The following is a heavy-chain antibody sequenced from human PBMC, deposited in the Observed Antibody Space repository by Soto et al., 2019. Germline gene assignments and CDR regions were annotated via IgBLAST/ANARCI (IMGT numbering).Heavy chain of an antibody. V-gene: IGHV1-3*01. D-gene: IGHD6-19*01. Sequence: ASVKVSCKASGYTFTSYDMHWVRQAPGQRLEWMGWINAGNGNTKYSQKFQGRVTITRDTSASTAYMELSSLGSEDTAVYYCARVSGWYHLDYWGQGTLVTVSS. CDR3: ARVSGWYHLDY. CDR1: GYTFTSYD. J-gene: IGHJ4*02. CDR2: INAGNGNT.